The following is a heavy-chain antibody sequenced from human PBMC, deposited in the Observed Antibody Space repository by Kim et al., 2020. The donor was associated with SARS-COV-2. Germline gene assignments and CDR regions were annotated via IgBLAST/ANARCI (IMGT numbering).Heavy chain of an antibody. CDR3: ARDEHDFWSGYGVGMDV. D-gene: IGHD3-3*01. CDR2: INHSGST. J-gene: IGHJ6*02. V-gene: IGHV4-34*01. CDR1: GGSFSGYY. Sequence: SETLSLTCAVYGGSFSGYYWSWIRQPPGKGLEWIGEINHSGSTNYNPSLKSRVTISVDTSKNQFSLKLSSVTAADTAVYYCARDEHDFWSGYGVGMDVWGQWTTFTVSS.